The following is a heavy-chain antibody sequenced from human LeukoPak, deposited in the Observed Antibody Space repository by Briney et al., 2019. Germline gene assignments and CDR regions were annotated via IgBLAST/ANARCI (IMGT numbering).Heavy chain of an antibody. D-gene: IGHD6-13*01. Sequence: SETLSLTCAVYGGSFSGYYWSWIRQPPGKGLEWIGEINHSGSTNYNPSLKSRVTISVDTSKNQSSLKLSSVTAADTAVYYCARDHNSSWYFGRNWFDPWGQGTLVTVSS. J-gene: IGHJ5*02. CDR2: INHSGST. CDR3: ARDHNSSWYFGRNWFDP. V-gene: IGHV4-34*01. CDR1: GGSFSGYY.